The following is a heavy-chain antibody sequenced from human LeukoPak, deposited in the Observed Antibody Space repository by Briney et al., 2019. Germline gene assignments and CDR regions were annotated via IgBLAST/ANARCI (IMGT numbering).Heavy chain of an antibody. J-gene: IGHJ4*02. Sequence: PSETLSLTCTVSGGSVTTYYWSWIRQPPGGGLEWIGEINHSGSTNYNPSLKSRVTISVDTSKNQFSLKLSSVTAADTAVYYCARARWELTTWIYYFDYWGQGTLVTVSS. CDR1: GGSVTTYY. V-gene: IGHV4-34*01. CDR3: ARARWELTTWIYYFDY. D-gene: IGHD1-26*01. CDR2: INHSGST.